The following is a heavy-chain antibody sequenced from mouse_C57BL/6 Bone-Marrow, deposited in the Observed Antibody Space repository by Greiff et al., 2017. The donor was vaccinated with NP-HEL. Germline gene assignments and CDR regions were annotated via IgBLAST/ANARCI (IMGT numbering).Heavy chain of an antibody. V-gene: IGHV10-1*01. J-gene: IGHJ3*01. CDR1: GFSFNTYA. CDR2: IRSKSNNYAT. D-gene: IGHD2-3*01. CDR3: VGYDPAWFAY. Sequence: EVKVVESGGGLVQPKGSLKLSCAASGFSFNTYAMNWVRQAPGKGLEWVARIRSKSNNYATYYADSVKDRFTISRDDSESMLYLQMNNLKTEDTAMYYCVGYDPAWFAYWGQGTLVTVSA.